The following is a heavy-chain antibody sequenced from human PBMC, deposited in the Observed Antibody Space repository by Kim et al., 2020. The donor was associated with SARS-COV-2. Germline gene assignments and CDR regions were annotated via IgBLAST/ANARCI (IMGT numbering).Heavy chain of an antibody. Sequence: SETLSLTCAVYGGSFSGYSWTWIRQPPGKGLEWVGGINHGGGTNYNPSLMSRGTISVDMSKNQFSLKLTSVTAADTAVYYCARYYFDTRGFRGLDVWGQGTTGTVSS. CDR3: ARYYFDTRGFRGLDV. D-gene: IGHD3-22*01. J-gene: IGHJ6*02. CDR2: INHGGGT. V-gene: IGHV4-34*01. CDR1: GGSFSGYS.